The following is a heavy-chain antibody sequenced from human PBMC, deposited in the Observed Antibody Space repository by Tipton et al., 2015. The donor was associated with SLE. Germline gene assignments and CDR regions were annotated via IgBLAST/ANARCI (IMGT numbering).Heavy chain of an antibody. J-gene: IGHJ4*02. CDR2: IRVDGSNK. D-gene: IGHD3-16*01. V-gene: IGHV3-30*02. CDR3: AGGTGAYFDH. CDR1: GFTFSNSA. Sequence: SLRLSCAASGFTFSNSAMSRVRQAPGKGLEGVAFIRVDGSNKDYADSVKGRFTISRDNSKNTLYLQMNRLRVEDTAVYYCAGGTGAYFDHWGQGTLVTVSS.